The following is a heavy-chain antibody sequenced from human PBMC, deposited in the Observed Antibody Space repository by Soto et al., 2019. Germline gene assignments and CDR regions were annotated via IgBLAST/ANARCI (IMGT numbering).Heavy chain of an antibody. CDR2: IDPKNGNT. CDR1: GYTFTTFG. J-gene: IGHJ4*02. CDR3: AKEYCDSSRCFLPDY. V-gene: IGHV1-18*01. D-gene: IGHD2-2*01. Sequence: ASVKVSCKASGYTFTTFGISWVRQAPGQGLEWMGWIDPKNGNTKDAQKLKGRVTMTTDTSTSTANMEMRSLRSDDTAVYYCAKEYCDSSRCFLPDYWGQGALVTVSS.